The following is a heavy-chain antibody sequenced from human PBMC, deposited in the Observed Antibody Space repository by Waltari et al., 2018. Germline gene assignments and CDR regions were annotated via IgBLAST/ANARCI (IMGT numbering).Heavy chain of an antibody. CDR1: GFTFSSYA. D-gene: IGHD3-22*01. V-gene: IGHV3-23*03. CDR3: AKEAGRDSSGPWED. J-gene: IGHJ4*02. CDR2: IYSGGST. Sequence: EVQLLESGGGLVQPGGSLRLSCAASGFTFSSYAMSWVRQAPGKGLEWVSVIYSGGSTYYAYSVKGRFTISIDNSKNTLYLQMNSLRAEDTAVYYCAKEAGRDSSGPWEDWGQGTLVTVSS.